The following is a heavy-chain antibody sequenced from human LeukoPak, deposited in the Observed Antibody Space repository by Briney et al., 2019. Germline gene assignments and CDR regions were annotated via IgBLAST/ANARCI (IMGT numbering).Heavy chain of an antibody. V-gene: IGHV4-30-2*01. Sequence: SQTLSLTCTVSGGSISSGGYYWSWIRQPPGKGLEWIGYIYHSGSTYYNPSLKSRVTISVDRSKNQFSLKLSSVTAADTAVYYCARAEIEVWNNYFDYWGQGTLVTVSS. CDR1: GGSISSGGYY. J-gene: IGHJ4*02. D-gene: IGHD3-16*01. CDR2: IYHSGST. CDR3: ARAEIEVWNNYFDY.